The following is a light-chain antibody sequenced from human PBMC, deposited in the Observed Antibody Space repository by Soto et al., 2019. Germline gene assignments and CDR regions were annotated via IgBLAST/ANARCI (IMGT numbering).Light chain of an antibody. J-gene: IGKJ1*01. V-gene: IGKV3-15*01. CDR2: ATS. Sequence: EVVMTQSPATLSVSPGDSATLSCRASEGVGTNLAWYQQTPGQGPRLLIYATSTRATGIPARFSGSGSGTEFTLTISSLQSADFAIYYCQQYNKGPPWTFGQGTKVEIK. CDR1: EGVGTN. CDR3: QQYNKGPPWT.